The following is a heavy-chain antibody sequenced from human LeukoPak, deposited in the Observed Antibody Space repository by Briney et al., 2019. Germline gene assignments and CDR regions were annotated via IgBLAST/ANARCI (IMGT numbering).Heavy chain of an antibody. D-gene: IGHD2-21*01. J-gene: IGHJ6*03. V-gene: IGHV4-59*01. CDR2: IYYSGST. Sequence: SETLSLTCTVSGGSISSYYWSWIRQPPGKGLEWIGYIYYSGSTNYNPSLKSRVTISVDTSKNQFSLKLSSVTAADTAVYYCARGGVVVVVSYMDVWGEGTTVTVSS. CDR3: ARGGVVVVVSYMDV. CDR1: GGSISSYY.